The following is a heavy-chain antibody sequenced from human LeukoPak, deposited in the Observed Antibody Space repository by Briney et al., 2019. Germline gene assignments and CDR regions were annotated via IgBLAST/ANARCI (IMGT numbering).Heavy chain of an antibody. CDR2: ISAYNGNT. D-gene: IGHD6-19*01. V-gene: IGHV1-18*01. Sequence: ASVKVSCKASGYTFTSYGISWVQQAPGLGLEWMGWISAYNGNTNYAQKLQGRVTMTTDTSTSTAYMELRSLRSDDTAVYYCAREAVAGTGIPYYYYYYYGMDVWGQGTTVTVSS. CDR1: GYTFTSYG. J-gene: IGHJ6*02. CDR3: AREAVAGTGIPYYYYYYYGMDV.